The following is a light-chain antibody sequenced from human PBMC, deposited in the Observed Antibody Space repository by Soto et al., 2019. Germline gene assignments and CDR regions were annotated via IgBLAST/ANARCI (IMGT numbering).Light chain of an antibody. V-gene: IGKV3-15*01. CDR2: GTS. J-gene: IGKJ4*01. Sequence: EIVMTQSPASLSVSPGERATLSCRASQNVGSHLAWYQQTPGQPPRLLIYGTSSRANGVPARFSGSGSGTEFTLTITSLQSEDFAVYYCQQYNDWPPLTFGGGTKVEIK. CDR1: QNVGSH. CDR3: QQYNDWPPLT.